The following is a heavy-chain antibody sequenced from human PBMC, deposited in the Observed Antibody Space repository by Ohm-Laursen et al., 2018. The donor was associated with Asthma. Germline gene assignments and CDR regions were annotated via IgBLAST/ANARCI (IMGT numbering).Heavy chain of an antibody. V-gene: IGHV3-7*05. Sequence: GSLRLSCAAPEFTFSLYSMNWVRQAPGKGLEWVANIYPDGGEKYYVDSVDGRFTISRDNAKNSLYLQMNSLRAEDTAVYYCATNLPYEAENYWGQGTLVTVSS. CDR1: EFTFSLYS. D-gene: IGHD3-16*01. J-gene: IGHJ4*02. CDR2: IYPDGGEK. CDR3: ATNLPYEAENY.